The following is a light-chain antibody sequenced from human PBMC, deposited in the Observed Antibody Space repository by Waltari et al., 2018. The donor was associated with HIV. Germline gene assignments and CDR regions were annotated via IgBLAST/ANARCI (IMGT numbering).Light chain of an antibody. J-gene: IGLJ3*02. V-gene: IGLV2-11*01. CDR2: DVT. CDR3: CSYAGTWL. CDR1: SSDVGDYNS. Sequence: QSALTQPHSVSGSPGQSVTLSCTGTSSDVGDYNSVSPYQRHPGKAPKLMIYDVTTRPSGVPDRFSGSKSGNTASLTISGLQAEDDAEYYCCSYAGTWLFGGGTKLTVL.